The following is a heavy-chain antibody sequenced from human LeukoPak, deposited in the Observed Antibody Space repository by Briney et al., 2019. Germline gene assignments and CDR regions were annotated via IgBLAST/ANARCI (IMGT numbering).Heavy chain of an antibody. CDR3: ANDIVWFGEYLDV. D-gene: IGHD3-10*01. J-gene: IGHJ6*02. Sequence: GGSLRLSCAASGFTFDDYAMHWVRQAPGKGLEWVSLISGDGGSTYYADSVKGRFTISRDNSKNSLYLQMNSLRTEDTALYYCANDIVWFGEYLDVWGQGTTVTVSS. V-gene: IGHV3-43*02. CDR2: ISGDGGST. CDR1: GFTFDDYA.